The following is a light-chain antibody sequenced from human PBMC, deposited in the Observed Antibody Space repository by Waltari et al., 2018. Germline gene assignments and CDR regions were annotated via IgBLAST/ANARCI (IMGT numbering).Light chain of an antibody. CDR1: GPNIGAGYD. CDR2: GST. J-gene: IGLJ3*02. CDR3: QSYDTSLSVV. V-gene: IGLV1-40*01. Sequence: QSVLTQPPSVSGAPGQRVTIACTGSGPNIGAGYDVNWYQQLHRAAPKLLIYGSTSRPLRVPDRFFGSTSGTSASLAITGLQAEDEADYYCQSYDTSLSVVFGGGTKLTVL.